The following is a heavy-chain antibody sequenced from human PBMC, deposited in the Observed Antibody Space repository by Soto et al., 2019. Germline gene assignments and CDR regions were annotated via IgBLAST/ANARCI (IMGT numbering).Heavy chain of an antibody. J-gene: IGHJ4*02. CDR2: ISAYNGNT. CDR3: ARDNFGFWSGYLFDY. D-gene: IGHD3-3*01. Sequence: ASVKVSCKASGYTFTSYGISWVRQAPGQGLEWMGWISAYNGNTNYAQKLQGRVTMTTDTSTSTAYMELRSLRSDDTAVYYCARDNFGFWSGYLFDYWGQGTLVTVSS. V-gene: IGHV1-18*01. CDR1: GYTFTSYG.